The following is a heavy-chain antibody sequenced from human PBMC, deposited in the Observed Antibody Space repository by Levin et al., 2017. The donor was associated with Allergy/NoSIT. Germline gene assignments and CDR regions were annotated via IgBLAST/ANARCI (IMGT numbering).Heavy chain of an antibody. V-gene: IGHV3-11*06. CDR2: SSSGGSYT. D-gene: IGHD3-22*01. CDR3: ARVRYSSGDYFDY. J-gene: IGHJ4*02. CDR1: GFTFGDYY. Sequence: PGGSLRLSCAASGFTFGDYYMSWIRQAPGKGLEWISYSSSGGSYTNYADSVKGRFSISRDNAKNSLHLQMISLKAEDTAVYYCARVRYSSGDYFDYWGQGTLVTVSS.